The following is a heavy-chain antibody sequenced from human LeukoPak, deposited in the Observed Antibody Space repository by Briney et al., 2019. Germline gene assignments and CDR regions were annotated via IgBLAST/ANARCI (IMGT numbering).Heavy chain of an antibody. CDR3: ARDRGYGSGSYTDY. CDR1: GDSIISDDYY. CDR2: VYYRGTP. J-gene: IGHJ4*02. D-gene: IGHD3-10*01. Sequence: SETLSLTCTVSGDSIISDDYYWAWIRQPPGKGLEWIGSVYYRGTPYYSASLKSRVTISIDTSKSQFFLKVNSVTAADTAVYFCARDRGYGSGSYTDYWGQGTLVTVSS. V-gene: IGHV4-39*07.